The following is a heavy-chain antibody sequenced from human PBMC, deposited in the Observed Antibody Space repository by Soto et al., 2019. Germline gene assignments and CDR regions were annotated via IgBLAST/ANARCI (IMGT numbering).Heavy chain of an antibody. CDR2: ISSGSSYI. CDR1: GFIFTGYN. V-gene: IGHV3-21*01. D-gene: IGHD6-13*01. Sequence: GPLLLACAASGFIFTGYNMNWVRQAPGKGLEWVSSISSGSSYIYYADSVKDRFTISRDNAKNSLYLQMNTLRAEDTALYYCARRRAAAGTLTFDYWGQGTRVTVYS. J-gene: IGHJ4*02. CDR3: ARRRAAAGTLTFDY.